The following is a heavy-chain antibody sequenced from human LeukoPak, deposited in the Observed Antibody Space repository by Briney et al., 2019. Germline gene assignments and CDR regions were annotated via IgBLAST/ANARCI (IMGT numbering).Heavy chain of an antibody. CDR2: INPNSGGT. D-gene: IGHD6-19*01. J-gene: IGHJ3*02. CDR1: GYTFTGYY. CDR3: AAFGGQWLVRGDVAFDI. V-gene: IGHV1-2*02. Sequence: ASVKVSCKASGYTFTGYYMHWVRQAPGQRLEWMGCINPNSGGTNYAQKFQGRVTMTRDTSISTAYMELGSLRSDDTAVYYCAAFGGQWLVRGDVAFDIRGQGTMVTVSS.